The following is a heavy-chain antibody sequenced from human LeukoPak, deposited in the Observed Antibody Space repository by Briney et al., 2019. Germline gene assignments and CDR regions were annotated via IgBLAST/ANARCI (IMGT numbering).Heavy chain of an antibody. J-gene: IGHJ5*02. D-gene: IGHD2-15*01. CDR1: GGSISSYY. Sequence: SETLSLTCTVSGGSISSYYWSWIRQPPGKGLEWIGYIYYSGSTNYNPSLKSRVTISVDTSKNQFSLKLSSVTAADTAVYYCARRYCSGGSGYSGGNWFDPWGQGTLVTVSS. CDR3: ARRYCSGGSGYSGGNWFDP. CDR2: IYYSGST. V-gene: IGHV4-59*08.